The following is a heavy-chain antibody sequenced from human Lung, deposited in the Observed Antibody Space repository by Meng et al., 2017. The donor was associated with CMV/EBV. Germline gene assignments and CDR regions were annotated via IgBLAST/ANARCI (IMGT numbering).Heavy chain of an antibody. D-gene: IGHD2-15*01. CDR2: FVNYVDT. J-gene: IGHJ4*02. Sequence: QVSLFQSGPEVEKSGAALRCACKASGYTFGSYGICWVRQAPGQGLEWMGWFVNYVDTYPAPKFQGRVTMTTDTHTNTAFMELRSLTSDDTAVYYCASGTPGRSYCDYWGQGTLVTVSS. CDR3: ASGTPGRSYCDY. V-gene: IGHV1-18*01. CDR1: GYTFGSYG.